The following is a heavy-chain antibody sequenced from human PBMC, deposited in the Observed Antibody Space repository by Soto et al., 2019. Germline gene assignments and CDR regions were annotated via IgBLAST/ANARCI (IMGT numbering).Heavy chain of an antibody. CDR2: IYYSGST. D-gene: IGHD5-12*01. V-gene: IGHV4-59*08. CDR3: ARHLADSGYDLGPDAFDI. J-gene: IGHJ3*02. Sequence: SETLSLTCTVSGGSISSYYWSWIRQPPGKGLEWIGYIYYSGSTNYNPSLKSRVTISADTSKNQFSLKLSSVTAADTAVYYCARHLADSGYDLGPDAFDIWGQGTMVTVSS. CDR1: GGSISSYY.